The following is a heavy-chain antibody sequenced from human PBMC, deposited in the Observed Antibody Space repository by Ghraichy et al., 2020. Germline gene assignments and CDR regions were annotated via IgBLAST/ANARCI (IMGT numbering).Heavy chain of an antibody. Sequence: PETLSLTCDVIGGSFTDYFWDWFRQTPGKGLEWIGEINHSGSTNYSPSLKSRLTISIETSKNQLSLKLTSVTAADTAVYYCARGKRVGEWSGGLLYYYYYGSDGRGQGTTVTVSS. J-gene: IGHJ6*02. CDR3: ARGKRVGEWSGGLLYYYYYGSDG. CDR2: INHSGST. V-gene: IGHV4-34*01. D-gene: IGHD3-10*01. CDR1: GGSFTDYF.